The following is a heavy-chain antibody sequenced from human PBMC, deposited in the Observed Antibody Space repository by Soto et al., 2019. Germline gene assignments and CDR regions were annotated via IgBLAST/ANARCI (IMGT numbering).Heavy chain of an antibody. V-gene: IGHV1-18*01. J-gene: IGHJ5*02. CDR2: ISAYNGNT. CDR1: GYTFTSYG. Sequence: QVQLVQSGAEVKKPGASVKVSCKASGYTFTSYGISWVRQAPGQGLEWMGCISAYNGNTNYAQKLQGRVTMTTDTSTSTAYMELRSLISDETAVYYCARDPAWEQWLVDWFDPWGQGTLVTVSS. CDR3: ARDPAWEQWLVDWFDP. D-gene: IGHD6-19*01.